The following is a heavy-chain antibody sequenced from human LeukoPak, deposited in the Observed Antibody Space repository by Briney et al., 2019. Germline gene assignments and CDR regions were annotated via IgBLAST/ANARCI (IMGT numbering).Heavy chain of an antibody. J-gene: IGHJ4*02. V-gene: IGHV4-61*08. CDR3: VREGYDSSGYYLDS. CDR2: IHNSGST. D-gene: IGHD3-22*01. Sequence: SETLSLTCAVSGGSISSGGYYWSWFRQPPGKGLEWFGGIHNSGSTENNPSPKSRVTMSVDTSKNQISLRLYSVTAADTAVYYCVREGYDSSGYYLDSWGQGTLVTVSS. CDR1: GGSISSGGYY.